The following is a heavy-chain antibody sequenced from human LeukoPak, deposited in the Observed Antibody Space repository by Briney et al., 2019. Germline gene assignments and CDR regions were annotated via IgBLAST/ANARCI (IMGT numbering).Heavy chain of an antibody. CDR3: ARTRSSRGYFDY. D-gene: IGHD6-13*01. CDR2: IYYSGST. V-gene: IGHV4-59*12. CDR1: GGSISSYY. Sequence: SETLSLTCTVSGGSISSYYWSWIRQPPGKGLEWIGYIYYSGSTNYNPSLKSRVTISVDTSKNQFSLKLSSVTAADTAVYYCARTRSSRGYFDYWGQGTLDTVSS. J-gene: IGHJ4*02.